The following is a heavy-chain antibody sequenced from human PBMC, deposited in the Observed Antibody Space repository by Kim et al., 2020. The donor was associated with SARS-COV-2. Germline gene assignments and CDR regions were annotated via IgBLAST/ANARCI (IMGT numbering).Heavy chain of an antibody. CDR1: GFTFKNYY. J-gene: IGHJ4*02. V-gene: IGHV3-11*06. D-gene: IGHD4-4*01. CDR2: VSGTSSYT. CDR3: ARNGDYSNFYFDY. Sequence: GGSLRLSYAASGFTFKNYYMTWIRQAPGRGLEWISYVSGTSSYTDYADSVKGRCTISRDNAKNSLYLQINSLRAEDTAVYFCARNGDYSNFYFDYWGQGALVTVSS.